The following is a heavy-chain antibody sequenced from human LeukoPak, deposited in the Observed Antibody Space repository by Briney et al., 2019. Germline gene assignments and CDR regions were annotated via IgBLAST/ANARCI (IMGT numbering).Heavy chain of an antibody. V-gene: IGHV3-66*01. Sequence: HPGGSLRLSCAASGFTVRDNYMSWIRQAPGNSLGCVSVIHRGGNTYYADSVKGRFTISRDNSKNTLFLQMESLRAEDTAVYYCARDEGWDSSGFDYWGQGTQVTVSS. CDR1: GFTVRDNY. CDR2: IHRGGNT. J-gene: IGHJ4*02. D-gene: IGHD3-22*01. CDR3: ARDEGWDSSGFDY.